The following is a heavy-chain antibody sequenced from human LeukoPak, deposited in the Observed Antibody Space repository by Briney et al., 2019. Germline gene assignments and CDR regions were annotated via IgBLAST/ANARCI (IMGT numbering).Heavy chain of an antibody. CDR2: ISSSSSYL. D-gene: IGHD3-10*01. J-gene: IGHJ6*04. CDR1: GFTFSSYS. V-gene: IGHV3-21*01. Sequence: GGSLSLSCAASGFTFSSYSMNWVRQAAGKGLDGVSSISSSSSYLYYAESVKGQFTISRDNAKNSLYQQMNSLRAEDTAVYYCARDRRAYYGSGSYRYYYGMDVWGKGTTVTVSS. CDR3: ARDRRAYYGSGSYRYYYGMDV.